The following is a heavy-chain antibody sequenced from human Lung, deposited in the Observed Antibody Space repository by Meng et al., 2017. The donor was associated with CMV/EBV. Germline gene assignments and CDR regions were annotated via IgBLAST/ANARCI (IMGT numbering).Heavy chain of an antibody. D-gene: IGHD5-18*01. V-gene: IGHV1-2*02. CDR3: ARFVDTAMATGWFDP. Sequence: SGYAFTCYYMHWGRQAPGQGLEWMGWINPNSGGTNYAQKFQGRVTMTRDTSISTAYMELSRLRSDDTAVYYCARFVDTAMATGWFDPWGQGTLVTVSS. J-gene: IGHJ5*02. CDR2: INPNSGGT. CDR1: GYAFTCYY.